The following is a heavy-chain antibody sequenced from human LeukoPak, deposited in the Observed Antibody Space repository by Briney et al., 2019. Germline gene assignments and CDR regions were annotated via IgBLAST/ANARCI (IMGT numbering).Heavy chain of an antibody. Sequence: GGSLRLSCAASGFTFDDYAMHWVRQAPGKGLEWVSGISWNSGSIGYADSVKGRFTISRDNAKNSLYLQMNSLRAGDTALYYCAKDGGYTLGLDVWGQGTTVTVSS. CDR3: AKDGGYTLGLDV. D-gene: IGHD5-12*01. V-gene: IGHV3-9*01. CDR1: GFTFDDYA. CDR2: ISWNSGSI. J-gene: IGHJ6*02.